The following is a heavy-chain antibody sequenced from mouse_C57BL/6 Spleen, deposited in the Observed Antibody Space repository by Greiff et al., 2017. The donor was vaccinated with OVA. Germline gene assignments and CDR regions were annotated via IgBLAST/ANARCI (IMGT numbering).Heavy chain of an antibody. CDR3: AREAAWFAY. V-gene: IGHV1-4*01. CDR2: INPSSGYT. J-gene: IGHJ3*01. CDR1: GYTFTSYT. Sequence: VQVVESGAELARPGASVKMSCKASGYTFTSYTMHWVKQRPGQGLEWIGYINPSSGYTKYNQKFKDKATLTADKSSSTAYMQLSSLTSEDSAVYYCAREAAWFAYWGQGTLVTVSA.